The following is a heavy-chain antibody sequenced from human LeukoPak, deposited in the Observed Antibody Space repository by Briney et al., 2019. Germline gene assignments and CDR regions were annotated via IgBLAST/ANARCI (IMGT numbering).Heavy chain of an antibody. CDR2: ISAYNGNT. D-gene: IGHD2-2*01. V-gene: IGHV1-18*01. J-gene: IGHJ3*02. CDR3: ARDPNIVVVPAARSYDAFDI. Sequence: ASVKVSCKASGYTFTSYGISWVRQAPGQGLEWMGWISAYNGNTNYAQKLQGRVTMTTDTSTSTAYMELRSLRSDDTAVYYCARDPNIVVVPAARSYDAFDIWGQGTMVTVSS. CDR1: GYTFTSYG.